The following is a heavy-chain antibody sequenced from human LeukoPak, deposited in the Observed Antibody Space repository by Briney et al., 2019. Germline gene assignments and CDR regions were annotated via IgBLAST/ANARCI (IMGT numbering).Heavy chain of an antibody. CDR3: ARGPYDFWSGYYVNWFDP. D-gene: IGHD3-3*01. CDR2: IIPIFGTA. J-gene: IGHJ5*02. CDR1: GGTFSSYA. Sequence: SVKVSCKASGGTFSSYAISWVRQAPGQGLEWMGRIIPIFGTANYAQKFQGRVTITADKSTSTAYMELSSLRSEDTAVYYCARGPYDFWSGYYVNWFDPWGRGTLVTVSS. V-gene: IGHV1-69*06.